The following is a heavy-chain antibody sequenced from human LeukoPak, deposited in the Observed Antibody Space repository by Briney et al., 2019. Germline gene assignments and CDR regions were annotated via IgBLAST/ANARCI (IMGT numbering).Heavy chain of an antibody. J-gene: IGHJ4*02. CDR2: IYYSGST. CDR3: ASGYCSSTSCYYFDY. V-gene: IGHV4-39*01. D-gene: IGHD2-2*03. Sequence: SETLSLTCTFSGGSISCSSYYWGWIRQPPGKGLEWLGSIYYSGSTYYNPSLKSRATISVDASKNQFSLKLSSVTAADTAVYYCASGYCSSTSCYYFDYWGQGTLVTVSS. CDR1: GGSISCSSYY.